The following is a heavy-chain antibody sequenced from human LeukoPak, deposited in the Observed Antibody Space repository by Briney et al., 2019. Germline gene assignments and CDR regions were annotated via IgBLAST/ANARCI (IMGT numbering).Heavy chain of an antibody. D-gene: IGHD3-3*01. J-gene: IGHJ6*02. CDR3: ARPVYDFWSYMDV. CDR2: INHSGST. Sequence: PSETLSLTCAVYGGSFSGYYWSWIRQPPGKGLEWIGEINHSGSTNYNPSLKSRVTISVVTSKNQFSLKLSSVTAADTAVYYCARPVYDFWSYMDVWGQGTTVTVSS. V-gene: IGHV4-34*01. CDR1: GGSFSGYY.